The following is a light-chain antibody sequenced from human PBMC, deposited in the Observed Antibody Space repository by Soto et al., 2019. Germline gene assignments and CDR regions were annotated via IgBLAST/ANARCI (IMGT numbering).Light chain of an antibody. CDR2: DVS. CDR1: SSDVGGYNY. CDR3: SSYTTSSTYV. Sequence: QSVLTQPASVSGSPGQSITISCTGTSSDVGGYNYVSWYQQHPGKAPTLMIYDVSNRPSGVSNRFSGFKSGNTASLTISGLHAEDEADYYCSSYTTSSTYVFGTGTKVTV. V-gene: IGLV2-14*03. J-gene: IGLJ1*01.